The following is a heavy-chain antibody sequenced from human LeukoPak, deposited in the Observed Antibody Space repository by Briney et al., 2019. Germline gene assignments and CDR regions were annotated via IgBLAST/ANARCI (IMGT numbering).Heavy chain of an antibody. V-gene: IGHV1-69*04. CDR2: IIPILGIA. J-gene: IGHJ5*02. D-gene: IGHD6-13*01. CDR3: ARDFSLDIAAAGIWWFDP. Sequence: ASVKVSCKASGGTFSSYAISWVRQAPGQGLEWMGRIIPILGIANYAQKFQGRVTITADKSTSTAYMELSSLRSEDTAVYYCARDFSLDIAAAGIWWFDPWGQGTLVTVSS. CDR1: GGTFSSYA.